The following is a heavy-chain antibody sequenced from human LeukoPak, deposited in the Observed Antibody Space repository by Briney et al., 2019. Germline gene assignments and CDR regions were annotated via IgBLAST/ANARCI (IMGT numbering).Heavy chain of an antibody. CDR3: ARDSGSGGP. D-gene: IGHD6-19*01. CDR1: GFTFSNYW. J-gene: IGHJ5*02. Sequence: GGSLRLSCAASGFTFSNYWMSWVRQAPGKGLEWVAHIKPDGSEKNYVDSVKGRFTLFRDDAKNSVYLQMNSLRVEDTAVYYCARDSGSGGPWGQGTPVTVSS. CDR2: IKPDGSEK. V-gene: IGHV3-7*01.